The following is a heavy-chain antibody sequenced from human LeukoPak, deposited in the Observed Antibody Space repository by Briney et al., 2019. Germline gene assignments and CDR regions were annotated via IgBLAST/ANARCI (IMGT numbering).Heavy chain of an antibody. CDR2: INPSGGSA. CDR3: AREGEDTAMAPDY. CDR1: GYTFSRYY. V-gene: IGHV1-46*01. Sequence: AASVKVSCKASGYTFSRYYMHWVRQAPGQGLEWMGIINPSGGSASTAQRFQGRVTMTMTRDTPTSTVYMELSSLRSEDTAVYYCAREGEDTAMAPDYWGQGTLVTVSS. J-gene: IGHJ4*02. D-gene: IGHD5-18*01.